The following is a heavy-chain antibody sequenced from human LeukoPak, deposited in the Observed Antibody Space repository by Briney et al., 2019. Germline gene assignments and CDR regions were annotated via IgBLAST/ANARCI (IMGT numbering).Heavy chain of an antibody. Sequence: ASVKVSCKASGGTFSSYAISWVRQAPGQGLEWMGWIYPNSDGTNYAQKFQGRVTMTTDTSTSTAYMELRSLRSDDTAVYYCARDTPPADFWSGYYTSYYYYMDVWGKGTTVTVSS. CDR3: ARDTPPADFWSGYYTSYYYYMDV. D-gene: IGHD3-3*01. V-gene: IGHV1-18*01. J-gene: IGHJ6*03. CDR1: GGTFSSYA. CDR2: IYPNSDGT.